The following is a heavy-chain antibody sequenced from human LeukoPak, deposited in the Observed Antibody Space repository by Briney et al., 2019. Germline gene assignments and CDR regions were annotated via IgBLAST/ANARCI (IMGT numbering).Heavy chain of an antibody. CDR3: ARDLGYSTVVTQRYYYYMDV. D-gene: IGHD4-23*01. CDR1: GYTFTSYA. Sequence: GASVKVSCKASGYTFTSYAMNWVRQAPGQGLEWMGGIIPIFGTANYAQKFQGRVTITADESTSTAYMELSSLRSEDTAVYYCARDLGYSTVVTQRYYYYMDVWGKGTTVTISS. CDR2: IIPIFGTA. J-gene: IGHJ6*03. V-gene: IGHV1-69*13.